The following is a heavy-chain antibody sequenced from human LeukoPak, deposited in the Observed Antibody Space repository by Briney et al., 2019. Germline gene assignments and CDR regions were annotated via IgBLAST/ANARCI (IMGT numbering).Heavy chain of an antibody. D-gene: IGHD2-2*02. V-gene: IGHV3-23*01. J-gene: IGHJ4*02. CDR3: AKSVGYCSSTSCYKDDY. CDR2: ISGSGGST. CDR1: GGSISSYY. Sequence: ETLSLTCTVSGGSISSYYWSWVRQAPGKGLEWVSAISGSGGSTYYADSVKGRFTISRDNSKNTLYLQMNSLRAEDTAVYYCAKSVGYCSSTSCYKDDYWGQGTLVTVSS.